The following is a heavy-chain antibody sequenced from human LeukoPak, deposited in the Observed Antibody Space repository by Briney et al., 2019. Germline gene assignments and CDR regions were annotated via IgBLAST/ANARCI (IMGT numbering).Heavy chain of an antibody. CDR2: IWYDGSNK. V-gene: IGHV3-33*06. Sequence: PGGSLRLSCAASGFIFSSYGMHWVRQAPGKGREWVAVIWYDGSNKYYADSVKGRFTISRDNSKNTLYLQMNSLRAEDTAVYYCAKSALDDYYYYMDVWGKGTTVTVSS. CDR1: GFIFSSYG. J-gene: IGHJ6*03. CDR3: AKSALDDYYYYMDV.